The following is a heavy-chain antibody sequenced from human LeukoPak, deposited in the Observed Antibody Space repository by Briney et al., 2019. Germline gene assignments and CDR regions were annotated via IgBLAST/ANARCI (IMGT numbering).Heavy chain of an antibody. Sequence: PGGSLRLSCAASGFTFSSYGMHWVRQAPGKGLEWVAVIWYDGSNKYYADSVKGRFTISRDNSKNTLYLHMNSLRAEDTAVYYCASTIAANYYGSGSLYYYYYGMDVWGKGTTVTVSS. CDR3: ASTIAANYYGSGSLYYYYYGMDV. CDR1: GFTFSSYG. CDR2: IWYDGSNK. J-gene: IGHJ6*04. D-gene: IGHD3-10*01. V-gene: IGHV3-33*01.